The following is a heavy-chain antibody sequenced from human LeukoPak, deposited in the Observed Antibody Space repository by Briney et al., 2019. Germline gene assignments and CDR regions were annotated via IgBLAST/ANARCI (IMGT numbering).Heavy chain of an antibody. Sequence: PSETLSLTCTVSGGSISSYYWSWIRQPPGKGLEWIGYLFHSGTPRYNPSLKSRVTISADTSKNQFFLTLDSTTAADTAVYYCARASGYYPRFYFDYWGQGILVAVSS. V-gene: IGHV4-59*08. D-gene: IGHD3-22*01. CDR3: ARASGYYPRFYFDY. CDR1: GGSISSYY. J-gene: IGHJ4*02. CDR2: LFHSGTP.